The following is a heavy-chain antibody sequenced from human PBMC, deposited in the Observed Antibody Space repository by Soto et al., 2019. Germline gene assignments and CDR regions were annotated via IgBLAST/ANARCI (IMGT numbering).Heavy chain of an antibody. CDR3: ARGTTVETGNS. CDR2: ISAYNGNT. CDR1: GYTFTSYG. V-gene: IGHV1-18*01. J-gene: IGHJ4*02. D-gene: IGHD4-17*01. Sequence: QVQLVQSGAEVKKPGASVKVSCKASGYTFTSYGISWVRQAPGQGLEWMGWISAYNGNTNYAQKLQGRVTMTTDTPTSTATRELRGLRSNDTAVYSCARGTTVETGNSWGQGTLVTVPS.